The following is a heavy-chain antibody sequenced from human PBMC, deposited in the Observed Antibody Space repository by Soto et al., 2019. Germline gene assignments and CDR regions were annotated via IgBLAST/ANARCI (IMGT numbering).Heavy chain of an antibody. CDR3: AKDGGDILTGYYCYFDY. Sequence: PVGSLRLSCAASGFTFSSYAMHWVRQAPGKGLEWVAVISYDGSNKYYADSVKGRFTISRDNSKNTLYLQMNSLRVEDTAVYYCAKDGGDILTGYYCYFDYWGQGTLVTVSS. D-gene: IGHD3-9*01. J-gene: IGHJ4*02. CDR2: ISYDGSNK. CDR1: GFTFSSYA. V-gene: IGHV3-30-3*01.